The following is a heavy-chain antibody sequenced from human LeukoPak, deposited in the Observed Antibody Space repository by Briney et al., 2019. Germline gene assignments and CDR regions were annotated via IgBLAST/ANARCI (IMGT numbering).Heavy chain of an antibody. Sequence: GGSLRLSCAASGFTFSDYAVHWVRQAPGKGLGWLAVISIDGRIQYYADSVKGRFTISRDNSKSTLFLQMNSLRTEDAAMYYCTRAVQPDAFDIWGHGTVVTVSS. D-gene: IGHD1-1*01. CDR1: GFTFSDYA. CDR2: ISIDGRIQ. CDR3: TRAVQPDAFDI. J-gene: IGHJ3*02. V-gene: IGHV3-30*04.